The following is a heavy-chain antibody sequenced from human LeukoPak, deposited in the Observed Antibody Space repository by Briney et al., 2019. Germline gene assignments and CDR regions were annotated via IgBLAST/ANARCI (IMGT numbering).Heavy chain of an antibody. CDR2: INPNSGGT. J-gene: IGHJ4*02. V-gene: IGHV1-2*02. Sequence: ASVKVSCKASGCTFTDYYLHWVRQAPGQGLEWMGWINPNSGGTTYAQKFQGRVTMTRDTSISTAYMELSSLRSDDDTAVYYCTREDYWGQGTLVTVSS. CDR1: GCTFTDYY. CDR3: TREDY.